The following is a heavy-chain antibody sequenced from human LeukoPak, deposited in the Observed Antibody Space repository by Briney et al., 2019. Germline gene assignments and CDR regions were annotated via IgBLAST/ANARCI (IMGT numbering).Heavy chain of an antibody. CDR3: ARLNYYDSSGYSRGLDY. CDR1: GGSISSSSYY. Sequence: PSETLSLTCTVSGGSISSSSYYWGWIRQPPGKGLEWIGSIYYSGSTNYNPSLKSRVTISVDTSKNQFSLKLSSVTAADTAVYYCARLNYYDSSGYSRGLDYWGQGTLVTVSS. J-gene: IGHJ4*02. D-gene: IGHD3-22*01. V-gene: IGHV4-39*07. CDR2: IYYSGST.